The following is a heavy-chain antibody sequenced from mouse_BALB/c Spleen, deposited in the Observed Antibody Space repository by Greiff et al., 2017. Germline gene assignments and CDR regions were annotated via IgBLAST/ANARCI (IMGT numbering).Heavy chain of an antibody. CDR3: AHYRIYAMDY. J-gene: IGHJ4*01. D-gene: IGHD2-14*01. CDR2: ISSGSSTI. Sequence: EVQRVESGGGLVQPGGSRKLSCAASGFTFSSFGMHWVRQAPEKGLEWVAYISSGSSTIYYADTVKGRFTISRDNPKNTLFLQMTSLRSEDTAMYYCAHYRIYAMDYWGQGTSVTVSS. V-gene: IGHV5-17*02. CDR1: GFTFSSFG.